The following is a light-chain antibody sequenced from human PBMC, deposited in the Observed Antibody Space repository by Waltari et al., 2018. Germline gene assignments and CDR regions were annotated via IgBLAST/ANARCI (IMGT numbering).Light chain of an antibody. CDR3: VVHYMDSGISM. Sequence: QTVVTQEPSLSVSPGGTVPLTCCLSPGPVSHSHHSSWYQQTPGQAPRTLMYDTNTPSSGVPDRFSGSILGNKAALTITRAQADDECDYYCVVHYMDSGISMFGGGTKLTVL. CDR1: PGPVSHSHH. J-gene: IGLJ3*02. CDR2: DTN. V-gene: IGLV8-61*01.